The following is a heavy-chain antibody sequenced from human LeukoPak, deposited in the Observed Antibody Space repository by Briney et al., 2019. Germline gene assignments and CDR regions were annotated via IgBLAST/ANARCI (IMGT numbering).Heavy chain of an antibody. CDR2: MNPNSGNT. J-gene: IGHJ5*02. V-gene: IGHV1-8*01. CDR3: ARIITSSGYTRFDP. Sequence: PWASVKVSCKASGYTFTSYGINWVRQATGQGLEWMGWMNPNSGNTGYAQKFQGRVTMTRNTSISTAYVELSSLRSEDTAVYYCARIITSSGYTRFDPWGQGTLVTVSS. D-gene: IGHD3-22*01. CDR1: GYTFTSYG.